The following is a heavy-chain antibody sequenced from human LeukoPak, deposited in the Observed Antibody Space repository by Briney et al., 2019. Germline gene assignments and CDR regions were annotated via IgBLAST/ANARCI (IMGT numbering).Heavy chain of an antibody. CDR2: IYCSGST. CDR1: GGSISSFY. CDR3: ARGRIYYDSTGYYY. J-gene: IGHJ4*02. Sequence: SETLSLTCTVSGGSISSFYWSWIRQPPGKGLEWIGYIYCSGSTNYTPSLRSRVTVSVDTSKNQFSLKLSSVTAADTAVYYCARGRIYYDSTGYYYWGQGILVTVSS. D-gene: IGHD3-22*01. V-gene: IGHV4-59*01.